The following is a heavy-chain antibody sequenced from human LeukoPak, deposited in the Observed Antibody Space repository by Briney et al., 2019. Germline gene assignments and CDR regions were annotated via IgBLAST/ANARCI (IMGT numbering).Heavy chain of an antibody. J-gene: IGHJ6*03. D-gene: IGHD2-8*01. V-gene: IGHV4-59*01. Sequence: PSETLSLTCTVSGGSISDNYWSWIRQSPGKRLEWIGCMDYSGSTNYNPSLESRVTISVDTSKNQLSLKLTSVTAADTAVYYCAREVMVYTIPLNYYHLDVWGRGTTVTVSS. CDR2: MDYSGST. CDR1: GGSISDNY. CDR3: AREVMVYTIPLNYYHLDV.